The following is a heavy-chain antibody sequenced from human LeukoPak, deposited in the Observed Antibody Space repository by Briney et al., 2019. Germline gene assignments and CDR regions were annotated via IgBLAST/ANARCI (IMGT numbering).Heavy chain of an antibody. J-gene: IGHJ5*02. Sequence: GASVTVSCTASGYTFTVYYMHWVRQAPGQGLEWMGWINPNNGGTNYAQKVQGRVTMTRDTSISTAYMELSRLRSDDTAVYYCARAYYDFWSGYYRSWFDPWGQGTLVTVSS. CDR3: ARAYYDFWSGYYRSWFDP. D-gene: IGHD3-3*01. CDR1: GYTFTVYY. CDR2: INPNNGGT. V-gene: IGHV1-2*02.